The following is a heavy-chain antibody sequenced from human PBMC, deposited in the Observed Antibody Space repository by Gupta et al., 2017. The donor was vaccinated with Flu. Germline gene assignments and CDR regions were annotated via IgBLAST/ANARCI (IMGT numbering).Heavy chain of an antibody. J-gene: IGHJ4*01. CDR3: ARGPDYAKAGDI. CDR2: VHPYGIT. Sequence: QVLLQQWGAGLLKPSETLSLTCAVRGESFSDQYGAWIRQPPGRGLEWIGEVHPYGITHYNPSLASRVIMSLDASKTQLSLKLASVTAADTAVYFCARGPDYAKAGDIWGHGTQVTVAS. CDR1: GESFSDQY. D-gene: IGHD4-17*01. V-gene: IGHV4-34*01.